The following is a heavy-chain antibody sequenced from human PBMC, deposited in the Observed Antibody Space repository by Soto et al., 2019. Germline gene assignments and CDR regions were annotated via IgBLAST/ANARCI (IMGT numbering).Heavy chain of an antibody. J-gene: IGHJ6*02. CDR2: ISYDGSNK. D-gene: IGHD2-2*01. V-gene: IGHV3-30*18. CDR3: AKDYRQLLLRYYYVLDV. Sequence: QVQLVESGGGVVQPGRSLRLSCAASGFTFSSYGMHWVRQAPGKGLEWVAVISYDGSNKYYADSVKGRFTISRDNSKNPLYVQMNSLRAEDTAVYYCAKDYRQLLLRYYYVLDVWGQVTTVTVSS. CDR1: GFTFSSYG.